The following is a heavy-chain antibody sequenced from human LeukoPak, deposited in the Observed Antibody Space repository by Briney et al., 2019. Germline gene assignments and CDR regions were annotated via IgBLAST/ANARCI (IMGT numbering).Heavy chain of an antibody. J-gene: IGHJ5*02. CDR2: IIPIFGTA. V-gene: IGHV1-69*13. Sequence: ASVKVSCKASGGTFSSCAISWVRQAPGQGLEWMGGIIPIFGTANYAQKFQGRVTITADESTSTAYMELSSLRSEDTAVYYCARGVVPAAYNWFDPWGQGTLVTVSS. CDR3: ARGVVPAAYNWFDP. D-gene: IGHD2-2*01. CDR1: GGTFSSCA.